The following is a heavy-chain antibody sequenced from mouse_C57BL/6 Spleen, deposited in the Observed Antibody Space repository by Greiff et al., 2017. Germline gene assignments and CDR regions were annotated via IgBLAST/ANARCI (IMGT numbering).Heavy chain of an antibody. CDR2: IYPGDGDT. Sequence: VQLQQSGAELVKPGASVKISCKASGYAFSSYWMNWVKQRPGKGLEWLGQIYPGDGDTNYNGKFKGKATLTADKSSSTAYLQLSSLTSEDSAVYFCAGCMTSVGTMDYWGQGTSVTVSS. V-gene: IGHV1-80*01. CDR1: GYAFSSYW. D-gene: IGHD1-1*02. J-gene: IGHJ4*01. CDR3: AGCMTSVGTMDY.